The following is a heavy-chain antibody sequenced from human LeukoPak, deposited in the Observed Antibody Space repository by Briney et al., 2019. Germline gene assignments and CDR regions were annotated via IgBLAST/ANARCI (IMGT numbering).Heavy chain of an antibody. Sequence: SETLCLTCTVSGGSISSYYWGWIRQPAGKGLEWIGRIYTSGSTYYNPSLKSRVTMSVDTSKNQFSLKLNSVTAADTAVYYCAREMGTTPNWFDPWGQGTLVTVSS. CDR1: GGSISSYY. V-gene: IGHV4-4*07. J-gene: IGHJ5*02. D-gene: IGHD1-7*01. CDR3: AREMGTTPNWFDP. CDR2: IYTSGST.